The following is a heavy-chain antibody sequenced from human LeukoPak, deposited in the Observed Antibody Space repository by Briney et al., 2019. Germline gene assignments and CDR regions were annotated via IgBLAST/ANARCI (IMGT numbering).Heavy chain of an antibody. CDR1: GYTFTSYD. CDR3: ARGLEGTLSDTIFGVVIIYYYYYMDV. V-gene: IGHV1-8*03. D-gene: IGHD3-3*01. CDR2: MNPNSGNT. Sequence: GASVKVSCKASGYTFTSYDINWVRHATGQGLEWMGWMNPNSGNTGYAQKFQGRVTITRNTSISTAYLELSSLRSEDTAVYYCARGLEGTLSDTIFGVVIIYYYYYMDVWGKGTTVTVSS. J-gene: IGHJ6*03.